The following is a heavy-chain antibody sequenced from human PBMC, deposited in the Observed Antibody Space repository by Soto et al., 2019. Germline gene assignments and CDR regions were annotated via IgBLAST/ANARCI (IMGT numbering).Heavy chain of an antibody. V-gene: IGHV1-18*01. J-gene: IGHJ4*02. CDR2: ISAYNGNT. CDR1: GYTFTSYG. D-gene: IGHD3-9*01. CDR3: ASFQSGDLLTGHHTYY. Sequence: GASVKVSCKASGYTFTSYGISWVRQAPGQGLEWMGWISAYNGNTNYAQKLQGRVTMTTDTSTSTAYMELRSLRSDDTAVYYCASFQSGDLLTGHHTYYPGQATLVSVSS.